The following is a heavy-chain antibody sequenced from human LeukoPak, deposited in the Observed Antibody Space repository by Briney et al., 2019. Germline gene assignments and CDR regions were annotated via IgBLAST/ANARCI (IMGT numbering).Heavy chain of an antibody. V-gene: IGHV3-48*03. D-gene: IGHD5-24*01. Sequence: AGGSLRLSGAASGFTLSSYEMNWVRQPPGKGLEWVSYISSSGSTIYYADSVKGRFTISRDNSKNTLYLQMNSLRAEDTAVYYCAREGWLQLPPYYYYYYYMDVWGKGTTVTISS. CDR1: GFTLSSYE. CDR3: AREGWLQLPPYYYYYYYMDV. CDR2: ISSSGSTI. J-gene: IGHJ6*03.